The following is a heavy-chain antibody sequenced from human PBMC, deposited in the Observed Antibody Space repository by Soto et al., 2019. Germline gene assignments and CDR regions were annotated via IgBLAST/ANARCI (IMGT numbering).Heavy chain of an antibody. D-gene: IGHD1-26*01. CDR2: IYYSGST. CDR1: GGSISSGGYY. CDR3: AREESGSFPGAFDI. J-gene: IGHJ3*02. V-gene: IGHV4-31*03. Sequence: SETLSLTCTVSGGSISSGGYYWSWIRQHPGKGLEWIGYIYYSGSTYYNPSLKSRVTISVDTSKNQFSLKLSSVTAADTAVYYCAREESGSFPGAFDIWGQGTMVTVS.